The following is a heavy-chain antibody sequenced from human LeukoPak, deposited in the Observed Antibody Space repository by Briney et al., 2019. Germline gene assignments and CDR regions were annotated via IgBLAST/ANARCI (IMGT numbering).Heavy chain of an antibody. CDR3: ATGVFIAAAGTSRYFDY. J-gene: IGHJ4*02. V-gene: IGHV1-24*01. CDR1: GYTLTELS. CDR2: FDPEDGET. D-gene: IGHD6-13*01. Sequence: ASVKVSCKVSGYTLTELSMHWVRQAPGKGLEWMGGFDPEDGETIYAQKFQGRVTMTEDTSTDTAYMELSSLRSEDTAVYYCATGVFIAAAGTSRYFDYWGQGTLVTVSS.